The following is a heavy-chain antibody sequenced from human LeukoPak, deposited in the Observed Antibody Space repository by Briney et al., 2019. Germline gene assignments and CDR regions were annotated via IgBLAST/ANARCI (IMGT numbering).Heavy chain of an antibody. V-gene: IGHV4-30-2*02. Sequence: SETLSLTCSVSGGSISSGGYYWSWIRQPPGKGLEWIGYIYHSGSTYYNPSLKSRVTISVDRSKNQFSLKLSSVTAADTAVYYCARSHYDSSGYTGEPSFDYWGQGTLVTVSS. CDR2: IYHSGST. CDR1: GGSISSGGYY. J-gene: IGHJ4*02. D-gene: IGHD3-22*01. CDR3: ARSHYDSSGYTGEPSFDY.